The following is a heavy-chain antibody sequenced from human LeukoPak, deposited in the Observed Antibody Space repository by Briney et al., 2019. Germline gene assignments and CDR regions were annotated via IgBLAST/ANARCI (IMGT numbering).Heavy chain of an antibody. Sequence: PGGSLRLSCAASGFTFSSYAMSWVRQAPGKGLEWVSYISSGSSTINFADSVKGRFTISRDNAKNSLYLQMNSLRAEDTALYYCLGRKGGSGWYRDAFDIWGQGTMVTVSS. J-gene: IGHJ3*02. CDR1: GFTFSSYA. CDR2: ISSGSSTI. CDR3: LGRKGGSGWYRDAFDI. D-gene: IGHD6-19*01. V-gene: IGHV3-48*04.